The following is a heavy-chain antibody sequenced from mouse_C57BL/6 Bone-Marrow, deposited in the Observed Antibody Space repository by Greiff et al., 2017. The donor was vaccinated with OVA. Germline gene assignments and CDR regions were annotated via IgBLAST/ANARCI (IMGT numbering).Heavy chain of an antibody. V-gene: IGHV1-19*01. Sequence: EVKLQQSGPVLVKPGASVKMSCKASGYTFTDYYMNWVKQSHGKSLEWIGVINPYNGGTSYNQKFKGKATLTVDKSSSTAYMELNSLTSEDSAVYYCARFLYGYEDYFDYWGQGTTLTVSS. J-gene: IGHJ2*01. CDR2: INPYNGGT. CDR3: ARFLYGYEDYFDY. D-gene: IGHD2-2*01. CDR1: GYTFTDYY.